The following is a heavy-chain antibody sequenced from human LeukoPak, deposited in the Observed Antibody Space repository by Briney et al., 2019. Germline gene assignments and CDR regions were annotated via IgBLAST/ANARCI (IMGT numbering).Heavy chain of an antibody. Sequence: SGPTLVKPTQTLTLTCTFSGFSLSTTGVGVGWIRQPPGKALEWLALIYWSDDKRYSPSLKSRLTITKGTSKNQVVLTMTNMDPVDTATYYCAHRETAVAGTWAFDIWGQGTMVTVSS. CDR2: IYWSDDK. CDR3: AHRETAVAGTWAFDI. D-gene: IGHD6-19*01. V-gene: IGHV2-5*01. J-gene: IGHJ3*02. CDR1: GFSLSTTGVG.